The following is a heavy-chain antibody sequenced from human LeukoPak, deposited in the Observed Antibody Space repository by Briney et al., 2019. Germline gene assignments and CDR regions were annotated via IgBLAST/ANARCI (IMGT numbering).Heavy chain of an antibody. CDR1: GYTFTSYA. J-gene: IGHJ4*02. Sequence: ASVTVSCKASGYTFTSYAMNWVRQAPGQGLEWMGWINPNSGGTNYAQKFQGRVTMTRDTSISTAYMELSRLRSDDTAVYYCARGGYGDYSDYWGQGTLVTVSS. CDR2: INPNSGGT. CDR3: ARGGYGDYSDY. V-gene: IGHV1-2*02. D-gene: IGHD4-17*01.